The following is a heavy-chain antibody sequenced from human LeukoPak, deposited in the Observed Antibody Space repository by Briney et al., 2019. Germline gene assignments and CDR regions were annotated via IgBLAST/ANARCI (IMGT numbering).Heavy chain of an antibody. CDR1: GGSISNYY. D-gene: IGHD3-22*01. J-gene: IGHJ3*02. Sequence: SETLSLTCTVSGGSISNYYWDWIRQPPGKRMQWIGYIYYSGSTNYNPSLKSRVTISADTSKNQFSLKLSSVTAADTAIYYCARHGGYYHDSSGRSCAFDIWGRGTMVTVSS. CDR2: IYYSGST. V-gene: IGHV4-59*08. CDR3: ARHGGYYHDSSGRSCAFDI.